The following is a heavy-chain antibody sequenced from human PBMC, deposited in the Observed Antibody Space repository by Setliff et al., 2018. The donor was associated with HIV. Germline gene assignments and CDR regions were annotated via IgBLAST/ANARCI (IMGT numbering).Heavy chain of an antibody. J-gene: IGHJ4*02. V-gene: IGHV3-7*01. CDR2: IKNDGSEK. Sequence: GGSLRLSCAASGFAFSDFSMSWVRQAPGKGLEWVAKIKNDGSEKYYVDSVEGRFTISRDNAKNSLYLEMNSLRAEDTAVYYCARVGVGATVFFDYWGQGTLVTVSS. CDR3: ARVGVGATVFFDY. CDR1: GFAFSDFS. D-gene: IGHD1-26*01.